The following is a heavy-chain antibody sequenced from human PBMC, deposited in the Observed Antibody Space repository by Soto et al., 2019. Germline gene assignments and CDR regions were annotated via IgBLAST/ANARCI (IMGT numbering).Heavy chain of an antibody. Sequence: PGGSLRLSCAASGFTFSNAWMSWVRQAPGKGLEWVGRIKSKTDGGTTDYAAPVKGRFTISRDDSKNTLYLQMNSLKTEDTAVYYCTTDPYCTNGACYKGYGMDVWGQGTTVTVSS. V-gene: IGHV3-15*01. CDR3: TTDPYCTNGACYKGYGMDV. D-gene: IGHD2-8*01. CDR2: IKSKTDGGTT. CDR1: GFTFSNAW. J-gene: IGHJ6*02.